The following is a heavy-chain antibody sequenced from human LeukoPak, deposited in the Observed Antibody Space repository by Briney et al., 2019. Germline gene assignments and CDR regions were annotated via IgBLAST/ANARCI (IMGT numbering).Heavy chain of an antibody. CDR1: GFTFSSYA. D-gene: IGHD6-19*01. V-gene: IGHV3-23*01. CDR2: ISGSGSST. J-gene: IGHJ4*02. CDR3: AKLSSGGAL. Sequence: GGSLRLSCVASGFTFSSYAMIWVRQAPGKGLEWVSGISGSGSSTYYADSVKGRFTISRDNSKNTLYLQMNSLRAEDTAVYYCAKLSSGGALWGQGTLVTVSS.